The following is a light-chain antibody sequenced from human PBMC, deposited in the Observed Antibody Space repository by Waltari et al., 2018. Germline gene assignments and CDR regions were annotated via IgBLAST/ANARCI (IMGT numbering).Light chain of an antibody. CDR1: SSDVGFYNY. CDR2: DVS. V-gene: IGLV2-14*01. J-gene: IGLJ3*02. Sequence: QSALTQPASVSGSPGQSITISCTGTSSDVGFYNYVSWYQQHPGKAPKLIIYDVSERPSGASDRFSGSKSGNTASLTISGLQAEDEADYYCNSYTGSSSWVFGGGTKLTVL. CDR3: NSYTGSSSWV.